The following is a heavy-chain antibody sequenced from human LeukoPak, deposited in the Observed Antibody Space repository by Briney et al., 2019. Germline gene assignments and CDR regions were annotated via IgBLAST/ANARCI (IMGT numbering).Heavy chain of an antibody. CDR1: GASISSYF. D-gene: IGHD1-7*01. CDR3: ANYAEDAFRT. V-gene: IGHV4-59*01. CDR2: IYYSGST. Sequence: SETLSLTCTVSGASISSYFWSWIRQPPGKGLEWIGYIYYSGSTNYNPSLTSRVTISVDTSKNQFSLNLSSVTAADTAVYYCANYAEDAFRTWGQGTMVTVSS. J-gene: IGHJ3*02.